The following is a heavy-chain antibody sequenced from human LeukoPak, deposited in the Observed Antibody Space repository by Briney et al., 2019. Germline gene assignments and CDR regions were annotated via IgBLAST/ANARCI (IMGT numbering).Heavy chain of an antibody. J-gene: IGHJ6*02. CDR1: GGSISSYY. CDR2: IYYSGST. Sequence: SETLSLTCTVSGGSISSYYWSWIRQPPGKGLEWIGYIYYSGSTNYNPSLKSRVTISVATSKNQFSLKLSSVTAADTAVYYCARGGRPRNYDFWSGYHYGALLGGMDVWGQGTTVTVSS. CDR3: ARGGRPRNYDFWSGYHYGALLGGMDV. V-gene: IGHV4-59*01. D-gene: IGHD3-3*01.